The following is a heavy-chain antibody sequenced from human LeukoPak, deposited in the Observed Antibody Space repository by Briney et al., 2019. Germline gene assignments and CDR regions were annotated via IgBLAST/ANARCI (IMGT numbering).Heavy chain of an antibody. CDR1: GFTFSSYW. Sequence: GGSLRLSCAASGFTFSSYWMHWVRQAPGKGLEWVSAISGSGGSTYYADSVKGRFTISRDNSKNTLYLQMNSLRAEDTAVYYCAKDRSGNSGMDVWGQGTTVTVSS. D-gene: IGHD3-3*01. J-gene: IGHJ6*02. CDR2: ISGSGGST. CDR3: AKDRSGNSGMDV. V-gene: IGHV3-23*01.